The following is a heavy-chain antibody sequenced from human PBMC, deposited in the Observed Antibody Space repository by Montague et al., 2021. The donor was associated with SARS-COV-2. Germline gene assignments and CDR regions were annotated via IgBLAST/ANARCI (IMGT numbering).Heavy chain of an antibody. D-gene: IGHD6-19*01. CDR2: ST. Sequence: STNYNPSLKSRVTLLVDTSKNQFSLKMRSVTAADTAVYYRASVAADYYYAMDVWGQGTTVTISS. V-gene: IGHV4-59*01. CDR3: ASVAADYYYAMDV. J-gene: IGHJ6*02.